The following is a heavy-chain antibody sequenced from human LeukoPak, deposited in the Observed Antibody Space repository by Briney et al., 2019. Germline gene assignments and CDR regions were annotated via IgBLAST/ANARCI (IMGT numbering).Heavy chain of an antibody. J-gene: IGHJ4*02. CDR1: GFTFSSYG. Sequence: GRSLRLFCGASGFTFSSYGMHWVRQAPGKGLEWVAVIWYDGSNEYYADSVRGRFTISRDNSKNTLYLQMNSLRAEDTAVYYCARDHWTTLEYGSGSYSYYFDYWGQGTLVTVSS. CDR2: IWYDGSNE. D-gene: IGHD3-10*01. CDR3: ARDHWTTLEYGSGSYSYYFDY. V-gene: IGHV3-33*01.